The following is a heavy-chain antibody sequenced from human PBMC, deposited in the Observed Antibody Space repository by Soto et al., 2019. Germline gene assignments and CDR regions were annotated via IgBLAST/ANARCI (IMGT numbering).Heavy chain of an antibody. V-gene: IGHV3-7*03. J-gene: IGHJ3*02. CDR1: GFTFISYW. Sequence: PGGSLRLSCAASGFTFISYWMSWGRQAPGKGLEWVANIKQDGSEKYYVDSVKGRFTISRDNAKNSLYLQMNSLRAEDTAVYYCARGNSGDMVVVASDAFDIWGQGTMVTVSS. CDR3: ARGNSGDMVVVASDAFDI. CDR2: IKQDGSEK. D-gene: IGHD2-2*01.